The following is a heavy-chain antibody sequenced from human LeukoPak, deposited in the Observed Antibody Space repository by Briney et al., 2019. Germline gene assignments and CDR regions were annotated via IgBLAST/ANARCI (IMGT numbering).Heavy chain of an antibody. CDR2: INPNSGGT. D-gene: IGHD6-6*01. J-gene: IGHJ6*03. Sequence: ASVKVSCKASGYTFTGYYMHWVRQAPGQGLEWIGWINPNSGGTNYAQNFQGRVTMTSDTSISTAYMALSRLTSDDTAVYYCARDLARITSSNYYYYYYMDVWGKGTTVTVSS. CDR1: GYTFTGYY. V-gene: IGHV1-2*02. CDR3: ARDLARITSSNYYYYYYMDV.